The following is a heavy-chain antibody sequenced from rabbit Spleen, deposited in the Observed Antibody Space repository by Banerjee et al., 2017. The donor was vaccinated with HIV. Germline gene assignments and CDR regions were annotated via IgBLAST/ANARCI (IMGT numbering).Heavy chain of an antibody. CDR2: IYTGSSGST. CDR1: GFDLSSYYD. Sequence: QEQLEESGGGLVKPEGSLTLSCKASGFDLSSYYDMCWVRQAPGKGLEWIACIYTGSSGSTYYASWAKGRFTISKASSTTVTLQMTSLTAADTATYFCARAFRDAAYGGGGYGDAFDLWGQGTLVTVS. D-gene: IGHD8-1*01. V-gene: IGHV1S45*01. J-gene: IGHJ2*01. CDR3: ARAFRDAAYGGGGYGDAFDL.